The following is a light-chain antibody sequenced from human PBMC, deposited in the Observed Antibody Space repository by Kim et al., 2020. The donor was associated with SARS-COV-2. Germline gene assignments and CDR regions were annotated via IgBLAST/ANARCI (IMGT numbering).Light chain of an antibody. CDR3: QKYDNSPRT. CDR2: AAS. J-gene: IGKJ1*01. Sequence: SSVGNRITITCRTNQDISSYLAWFQQKQGKVPRLLIYAASTLQSGVPSRFSGSGSGTDFTLTISSLEPEDVAAYYCQKYDNSPRTFGQGTKVDIK. V-gene: IGKV1-27*01. CDR1: QDISSY.